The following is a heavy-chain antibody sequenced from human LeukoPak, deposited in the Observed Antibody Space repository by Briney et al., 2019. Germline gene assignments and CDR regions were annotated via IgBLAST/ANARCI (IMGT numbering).Heavy chain of an antibody. CDR2: IKQDGSEK. CDR3: ARDSAYSSSLFDY. Sequence: PGGSLRLSCAASGFTFSSYAMHWVRQAPGKGLEWVANIKQDGSEKYYVDSVKGRFTISRDNAKNSLYLQMNSLRAEDTAVYYCARDSAYSSSLFDYWGQGTLVTVSS. J-gene: IGHJ4*02. V-gene: IGHV3-7*01. D-gene: IGHD6-13*01. CDR1: GFTFSSYA.